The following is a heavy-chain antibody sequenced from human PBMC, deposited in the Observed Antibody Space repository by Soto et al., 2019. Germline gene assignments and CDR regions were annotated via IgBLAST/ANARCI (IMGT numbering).Heavy chain of an antibody. J-gene: IGHJ4*02. CDR1: GFTFSSYA. CDR3: AKPLDRSGSYYNVGH. V-gene: IGHV3-23*01. D-gene: IGHD3-10*01. Sequence: GGSLRLSCAASGFTFSSYAMSWVRQAPGKGLEWVSAISGSGGSTYYADSVKGRFTISRDNSKNTLYLQMNSLRAEDTAVYYCAKPLDRSGSYYNVGHWGQGTLVTVSS. CDR2: ISGSGGST.